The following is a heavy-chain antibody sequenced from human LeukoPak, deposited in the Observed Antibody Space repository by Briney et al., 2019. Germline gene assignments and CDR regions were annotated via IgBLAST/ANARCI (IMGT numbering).Heavy chain of an antibody. CDR3: ARHLSISFAAPGIRRGALDP. CDR1: SGSISTSDFS. J-gene: IGHJ5*02. V-gene: IGHV4-39*01. CDR2: VYYSGST. Sequence: PSETLSLTCTVSSGSISTSDFSWGWIRQPPGKGLEWIGTVYYSGSTYYHPSLQSRVTISLDTSKTQFSLTVHSVTASDTSVYYCARHLSISFAAPGIRRGALDPWGPGILVTVSS. D-gene: IGHD6-13*01.